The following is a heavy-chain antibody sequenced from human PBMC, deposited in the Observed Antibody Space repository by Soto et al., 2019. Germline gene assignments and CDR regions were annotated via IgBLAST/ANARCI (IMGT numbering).Heavy chain of an antibody. V-gene: IGHV3-30*09. D-gene: IGHD6-6*01. CDR2: ISYDGSNK. J-gene: IGHJ6*02. CDR1: GFSFYSYA. CDR3: AREVGSSTSSRYFYYYAMDV. Sequence: QVHLVESGGGVVQPGRSLRLSCAASGFSFYSYAMHWVRQAPGKGLEWVAVISYDGSNKYYADSVKGRVDISRDNSKNMVYLQMNSLRGEDTAVYYCAREVGSSTSSRYFYYYAMDVWGQGTTVTVSS.